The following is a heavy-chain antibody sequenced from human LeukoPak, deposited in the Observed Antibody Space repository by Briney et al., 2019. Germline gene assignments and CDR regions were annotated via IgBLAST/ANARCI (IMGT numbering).Heavy chain of an antibody. D-gene: IGHD4-23*01. V-gene: IGHV3-33*01. CDR2: IWYDGSKR. Sequence: PGRSLRLSCAASGFTFSSHGMHWVRQAPGKGLEWVAVIWYDGSKRNYADSVKGRFTISRDNSKNTLCLEMSSLRAEDTAVYYCVRDSGGGNSGFDYWGQGILVTVSS. J-gene: IGHJ4*02. CDR1: GFTFSSHG. CDR3: VRDSGGGNSGFDY.